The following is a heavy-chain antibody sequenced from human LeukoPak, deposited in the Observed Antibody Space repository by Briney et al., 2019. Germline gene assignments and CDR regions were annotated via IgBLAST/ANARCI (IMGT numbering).Heavy chain of an antibody. CDR1: GGSISSYY. Sequence: SETLSLTCTVSGGSISSYYWSWIRQPPGKGLEWIGYIYYSGSTNYNPSLKSRVTISVDTSKNQFSLKLSSVTAADTAVYYCAREIHYYDSSGLVDYWGQGTLVTVSS. D-gene: IGHD3-22*01. CDR3: AREIHYYDSSGLVDY. J-gene: IGHJ4*02. V-gene: IGHV4-59*01. CDR2: IYYSGST.